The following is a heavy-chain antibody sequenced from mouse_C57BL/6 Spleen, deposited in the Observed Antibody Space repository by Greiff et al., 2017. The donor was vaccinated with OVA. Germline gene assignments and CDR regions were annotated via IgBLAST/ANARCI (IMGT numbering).Heavy chain of an antibody. CDR1: GFTFSSYG. D-gene: IGHD4-1*01. CDR2: ISSGGSYT. CDR3: ARLGPGYFDY. J-gene: IGHJ2*01. Sequence: EVMLVESGGDLVKPGGSLKLSCAASGFTFSSYGMSWVRQTPDKRLEWVATISSGGSYTYYPDSVKGRFTISRDNAKNTLYLQMSSLKSEDTAMYYCARLGPGYFDYWGKGTTLTVSS. V-gene: IGHV5-6*01.